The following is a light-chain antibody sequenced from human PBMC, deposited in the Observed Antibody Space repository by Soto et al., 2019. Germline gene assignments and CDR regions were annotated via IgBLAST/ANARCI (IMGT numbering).Light chain of an antibody. CDR1: QSVSSNY. J-gene: IGKJ3*01. V-gene: IGKV3-20*01. Sequence: EIVLTQSPGTLSLSPGERATLSCRASQSVSSNYLAWHQQKPGQAPRLLIYGASSRAAGIPDRFRGSGSGTDFTLTISRLEPEDFAVYYCQQYGSSPFTFGPGTKVDIK. CDR2: GAS. CDR3: QQYGSSPFT.